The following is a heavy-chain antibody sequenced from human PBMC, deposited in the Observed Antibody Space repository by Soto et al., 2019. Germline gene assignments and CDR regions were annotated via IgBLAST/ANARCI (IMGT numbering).Heavy chain of an antibody. J-gene: IGHJ3*02. D-gene: IGHD4-17*01. Sequence: PSETLSLTCSVSGGSISVFYWSWIRQPPGKGLEWIGYIYYSGSTNYNPSLKSRVTISVDTSKNQFSLKVSSVTAADTAVYYCARMNDYGDYDDFEIWGQGTMVTVSS. V-gene: IGHV4-59*01. CDR3: ARMNDYGDYDDFEI. CDR1: GGSISVFY. CDR2: IYYSGST.